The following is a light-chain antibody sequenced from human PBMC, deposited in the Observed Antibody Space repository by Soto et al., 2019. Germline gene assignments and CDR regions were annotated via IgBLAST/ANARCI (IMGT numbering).Light chain of an antibody. Sequence: DIQMTQSPSTLSASVGDRVTITCRASQSISSWLAWYQQKSGKAPKLLIHGASSLESGVPSRFSGSGSGTEFTLTISSLQPDDFATYYCQQYNSYSGTFGQGTKVDI. V-gene: IGKV1-5*01. CDR3: QQYNSYSGT. J-gene: IGKJ1*01. CDR1: QSISSW. CDR2: GAS.